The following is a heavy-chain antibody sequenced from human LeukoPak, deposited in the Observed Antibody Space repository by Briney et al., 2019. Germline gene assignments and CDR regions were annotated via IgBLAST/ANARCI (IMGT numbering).Heavy chain of an antibody. D-gene: IGHD5/OR15-5a*01. Sequence: SETLSLTCAVYGGSFSGYYWSWIRQPPGKGLEWIGEINHSGSTNYNPSLKSRVTISVDTSKNQFSLKLSSVTAADTAVYYCARGSRRPRYYYYMDVWGKGTTVTVSS. CDR1: GGSFSGYY. CDR2: INHSGST. V-gene: IGHV4-34*01. CDR3: ARGSRRPRYYYYMDV. J-gene: IGHJ6*03.